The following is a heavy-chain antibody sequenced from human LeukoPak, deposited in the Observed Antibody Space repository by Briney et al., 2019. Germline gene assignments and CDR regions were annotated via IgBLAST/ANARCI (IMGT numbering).Heavy chain of an antibody. V-gene: IGHV4-59*01. Sequence: SETLPLTCSVSGGSISSSYWSWIRQAPGKGLEWIGQIYYSGSTNYNPSLKSRVTISVDTSKNQFSLKLSSVTAADTAVYYCAREGMIATGREPAEIWGQGTMVTVSS. CDR2: IYYSGST. D-gene: IGHD3-22*01. J-gene: IGHJ3*02. CDR3: AREGMIATGREPAEI. CDR1: GGSISSSY.